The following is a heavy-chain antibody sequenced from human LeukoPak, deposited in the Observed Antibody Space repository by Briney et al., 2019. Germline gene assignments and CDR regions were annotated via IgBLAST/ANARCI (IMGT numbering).Heavy chain of an antibody. CDR2: ISPGDSDT. V-gene: IGHV5-51*01. D-gene: IGHD5/OR15-5a*01. J-gene: IGHJ4*02. CDR3: ARHVSFDY. CDR1: GYTFSIYW. Sequence: GESLQISCKGSGYTFSIYWIAWVRQMPGKGLEWMGIISPGDSDTRYSPSFQGQVTISADKSISTAYLQWSSLKASDTAMYYCARHVSFDYWGQGTLATVSS.